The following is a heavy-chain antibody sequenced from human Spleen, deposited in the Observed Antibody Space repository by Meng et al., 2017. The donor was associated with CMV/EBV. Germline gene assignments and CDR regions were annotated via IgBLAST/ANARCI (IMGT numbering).Heavy chain of an antibody. Sequence: FSNYCWSGIRQHPGKGLEWIGDINYYETTNYNPYLKSRVTIALDKSKNQFSLRVRSVTAEDTAVYYCARGPRETSALDSSSYNWFDPWGQGTLVTVSS. CDR3: ARGPRETSALDSSSYNWFDP. D-gene: IGHD6-19*01. CDR1: FSNYC. V-gene: IGHV4-34*01. J-gene: IGHJ5*02. CDR2: INYYETT.